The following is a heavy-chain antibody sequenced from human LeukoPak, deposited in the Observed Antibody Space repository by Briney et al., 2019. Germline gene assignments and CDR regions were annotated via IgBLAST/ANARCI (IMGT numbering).Heavy chain of an antibody. CDR3: VRDFNWAFDS. V-gene: IGHV3-48*01. Sequence: GGSLRLSCAASGFTFSSYSMNWVRQAPGKGLEWISNIRPSGSHMYYAASVKGRFTISRDSATNSLYLQMNNLKVDDSAVYFCVRDFNWAFDSWGQGTLVTVSS. J-gene: IGHJ4*02. CDR1: GFTFSSYS. CDR2: IRPSGSHM. D-gene: IGHD7-27*01.